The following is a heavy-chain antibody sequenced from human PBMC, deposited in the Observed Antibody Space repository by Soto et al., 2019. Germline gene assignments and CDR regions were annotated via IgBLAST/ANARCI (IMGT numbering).Heavy chain of an antibody. CDR1: GFTFSSYS. CDR2: ISSSSSYI. CDR3: TRAPQLPYGYYYYMDV. D-gene: IGHD4-17*01. V-gene: IGHV3-21*01. J-gene: IGHJ6*03. Sequence: GGSLRLSCAASGFTFSSYSMNWVRQAPGKGLEWVSSISSSSSYIYYADSVKGRFTISRDNAKNSLYLQMNSLRAEDTAVYYCTRAPQLPYGYYYYMDVWGKGTTVTVSS.